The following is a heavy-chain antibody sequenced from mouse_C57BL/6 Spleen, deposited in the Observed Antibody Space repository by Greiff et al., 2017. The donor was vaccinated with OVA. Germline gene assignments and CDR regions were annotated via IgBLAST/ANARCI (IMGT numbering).Heavy chain of an antibody. J-gene: IGHJ3*01. CDR1: GYTFTDYY. Sequence: EVQLQQSGPELVKPGASVKISCKASGYTFTDYYMNWVKQSHGKSLEWIGDINPNNGGTSYNQKFKGKATLTVDKSSSTAYMELRSLTSEDSAVYYCASYYYGSSYEWGQGTLVTVSA. CDR3: ASYYYGSSYE. D-gene: IGHD1-1*01. CDR2: INPNNGGT. V-gene: IGHV1-26*01.